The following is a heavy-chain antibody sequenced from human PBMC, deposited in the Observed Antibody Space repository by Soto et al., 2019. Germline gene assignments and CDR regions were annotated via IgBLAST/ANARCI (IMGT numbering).Heavy chain of an antibody. CDR1: GGTFSSYT. CDR2: IIPILGIA. V-gene: IGHV1-69*04. J-gene: IGHJ5*02. Sequence: SVKVSCKASGGTFSSYTISWVRQAPGQGLEWMGRIIPILGIANYAQKFQGRVTITADTSTNTAYMELSSLRSEDTAVYYCATDVYYYGSGTNWFDPWGQGTLVTVSS. D-gene: IGHD3-10*01. CDR3: ATDVYYYGSGTNWFDP.